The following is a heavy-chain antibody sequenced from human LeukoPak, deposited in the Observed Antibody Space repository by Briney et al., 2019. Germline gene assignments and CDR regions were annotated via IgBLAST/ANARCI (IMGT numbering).Heavy chain of an antibody. V-gene: IGHV3-7*01. J-gene: IGHJ4*02. CDR1: GFTFTSYW. Sequence: GGSLRLSCAASGFTFTSYWMSWVRQAPGKGLEWVANIKQDGSEKYYGDSVKGRFTISRDNAKNSLYLQMNSLRAEDTAVYYCARDRYYGSGSSDYWDQGTLVTVSS. CDR2: IKQDGSEK. CDR3: ARDRYYGSGSSDY. D-gene: IGHD3-10*01.